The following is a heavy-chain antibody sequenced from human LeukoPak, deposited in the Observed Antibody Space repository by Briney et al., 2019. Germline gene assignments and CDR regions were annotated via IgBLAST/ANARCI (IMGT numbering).Heavy chain of an antibody. CDR3: TREDNWYSDL. V-gene: IGHV3-74*01. J-gene: IGHJ2*01. CDR1: GFTFSSYW. Sequence: PGGSLRLSCAASGFTFSSYWMHWVRQTPGKGLVWVSYISPDGSGTNYADSVKGRFTISRDNPKSSLYLQLNSLTAEDTAVYYCTREDNWYSDLWGRGTLVTVSS. CDR2: ISPDGSGT.